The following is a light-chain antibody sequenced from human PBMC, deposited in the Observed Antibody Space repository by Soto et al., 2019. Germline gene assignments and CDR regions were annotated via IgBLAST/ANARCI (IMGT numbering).Light chain of an antibody. CDR3: QQYGSSPLIS. J-gene: IGKJ5*01. Sequence: EIVLPQSPGTLSLSPGERATLSCRARQSVSSSYLAWYQQKPGQAPRLLIYGASSRATGIPDRFSGSGSGRDFTLTISGLEPEDFAVYYCQQYGSSPLISFGQGTRLEIK. CDR2: GAS. V-gene: IGKV3-20*01. CDR1: QSVSSSY.